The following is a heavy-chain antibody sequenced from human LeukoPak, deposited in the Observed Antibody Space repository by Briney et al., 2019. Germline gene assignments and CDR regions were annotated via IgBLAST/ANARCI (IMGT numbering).Heavy chain of an antibody. CDR2: IYYSGRT. V-gene: IGHV4-39*07. CDR3: ARDIVVLPAAIFWFDP. Sequence: PSETLSLTCTVSGGSISSSSYYWGWIRQPPGKGLEWIGSIYYSGRTYYNSSLKSRVTISVDTTKNQFSLKLSSVTAADTAVYYCARDIVVLPAAIFWFDPWGQGTLATVSS. J-gene: IGHJ5*02. D-gene: IGHD2-2*01. CDR1: GGSISSSSYY.